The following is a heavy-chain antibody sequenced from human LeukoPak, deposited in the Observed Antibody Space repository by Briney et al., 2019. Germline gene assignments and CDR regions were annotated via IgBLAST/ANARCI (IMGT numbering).Heavy chain of an antibody. Sequence: GGSLRLSCAASGFTFSNYWMSWVRQAPGQGLEWVANIKQDGSEKYYVDSVKGRFTISRDNAKNSLYLQMNRLRDEDTAVYYCARVYGSGTYPYRMDVWGQGTTVTVSS. CDR1: GFTFSNYW. J-gene: IGHJ6*02. CDR2: IKQDGSEK. D-gene: IGHD3-10*01. V-gene: IGHV3-7*04. CDR3: ARVYGSGTYPYRMDV.